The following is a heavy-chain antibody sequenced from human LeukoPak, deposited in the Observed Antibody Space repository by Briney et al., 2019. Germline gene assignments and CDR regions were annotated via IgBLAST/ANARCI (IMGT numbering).Heavy chain of an antibody. CDR2: ISGSGGST. J-gene: IGHJ3*02. Sequence: GASLRLSCAASGFTFSSYAMSWVRQAPGKGLEWVSAISGSGGSTYYADSVKGRYTISRDNSKNTLYLQMNSLRVEDTAVYYCAKDLAPGDIWGQGTMVTVSS. CDR1: GFTFSSYA. CDR3: AKDLAPGDI. V-gene: IGHV3-23*01. D-gene: IGHD3-16*01.